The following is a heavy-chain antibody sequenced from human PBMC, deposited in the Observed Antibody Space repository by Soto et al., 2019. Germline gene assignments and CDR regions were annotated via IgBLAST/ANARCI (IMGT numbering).Heavy chain of an antibody. CDR2: IRSKAYGGTT. V-gene: IGHV3-49*03. D-gene: IGHD3-10*01. J-gene: IGHJ6*03. CDR3: TRFLWFGELYYPTHYMDV. Sequence: PGGSLRLSCTASGFTFGDYAMSWFRQAPGKGLEWVGFIRSKAYGGTTEYAASVKGRFTISRDDSKSIAYLQMNSLKTEDTAVYYCTRFLWFGELYYPTHYMDVWGKGTTVTVSS. CDR1: GFTFGDYA.